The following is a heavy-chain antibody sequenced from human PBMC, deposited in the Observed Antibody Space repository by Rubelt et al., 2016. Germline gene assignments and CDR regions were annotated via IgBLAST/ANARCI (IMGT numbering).Heavy chain of an antibody. CDR2: ISAYNGNT. Sequence: QVQLVQSGAEVKKPGASVKVSCKASGYTFTSYGISWVRQAPGQGLEWMGWISAYNGNTYYAQNVQGRVTMTTDQSTCPDYMELMCLRADDTDVYYRAGYPYGDRHHDYWGQGTLVTVSS. V-gene: IGHV1-18*01. D-gene: IGHD4-17*01. CDR1: GYTFTSYG. CDR3: AGYPYGDRHHDY. J-gene: IGHJ4*02.